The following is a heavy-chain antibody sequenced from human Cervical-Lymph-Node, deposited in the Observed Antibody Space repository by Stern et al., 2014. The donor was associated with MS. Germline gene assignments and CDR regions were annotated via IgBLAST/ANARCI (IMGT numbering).Heavy chain of an antibody. CDR2: ISYDGSNK. J-gene: IGHJ6*02. CDR3: AKEVLAGNYNYGMDV. CDR1: RFTFSNYG. D-gene: IGHD6-19*01. Sequence: VQLVESGGGVVQPGRSLRLSCEASRFTFSNYGMHWVRQAPGKGLEWGAVISYDGSNKYYADSVKGRVTISRDNSKNTLYLQMNSLRAEDTAVYYCAKEVLAGNYNYGMDVWGQGTTVTVSS. V-gene: IGHV3-30*18.